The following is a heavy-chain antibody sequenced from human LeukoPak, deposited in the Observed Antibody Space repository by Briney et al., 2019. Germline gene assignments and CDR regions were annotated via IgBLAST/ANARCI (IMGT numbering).Heavy chain of an antibody. CDR2: ICTSGST. CDR1: GGSISSGSYY. J-gene: IGHJ4*02. Sequence: SQTLSLTCTVSGGSISSGSYYWSWIRQPAGKGLEWIGRICTSGSTNYNPSLKSRATISVDTSKNQFSLKLSSVTAADTAVYYCARGGERYCSSTSCSLDYWGQGTLVTVSS. V-gene: IGHV4-61*02. D-gene: IGHD2-2*01. CDR3: ARGGERYCSSTSCSLDY.